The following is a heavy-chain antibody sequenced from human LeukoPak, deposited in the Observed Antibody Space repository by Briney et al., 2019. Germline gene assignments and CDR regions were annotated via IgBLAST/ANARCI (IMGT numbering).Heavy chain of an antibody. Sequence: SETLSLTCTVSGGSLSSYFWSWIRQPPGKGLEWIGNIYSTGGNSYNPSLKSRVTISVDTSKKQFSLRVSSVTAVDTAVYYCARDGGGTSRPFDYWGQGTPVTVSS. CDR2: IYSTGGN. J-gene: IGHJ4*02. CDR3: ARDGGGTSRPFDY. D-gene: IGHD2-2*01. CDR1: GGSLSSYF. V-gene: IGHV4-59*01.